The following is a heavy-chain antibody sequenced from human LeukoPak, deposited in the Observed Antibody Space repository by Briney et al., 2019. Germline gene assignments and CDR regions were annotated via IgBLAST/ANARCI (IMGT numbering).Heavy chain of an antibody. CDR2: MKSFAAGGTT. CDR1: GFTFRNAW. Sequence: PGGSLRLSCATSGFTFRNAWMNWVRQAPGRGLEWVGRMKSFAAGGTTDYAASVKGRFTISRDDSKSIAYLQMNSLKTEDTAMYYCTRDFLVPVPTAHWGGLDYWGQGTLVTVSS. J-gene: IGHJ4*02. CDR3: TRDFLVPVPTAHWGGLDY. V-gene: IGHV3-15*01. D-gene: IGHD2-2*01.